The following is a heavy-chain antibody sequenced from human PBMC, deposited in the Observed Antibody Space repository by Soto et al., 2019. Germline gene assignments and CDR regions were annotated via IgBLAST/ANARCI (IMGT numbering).Heavy chain of an antibody. V-gene: IGHV1-69*13. CDR2: IIPIFGTA. CDR1: GGTFSSYA. J-gene: IGHJ6*02. D-gene: IGHD3-3*01. CDR3: ARVETYYDFWSGYYQPTYYYYGMDV. Sequence: SVKVSCKASGGTFSSYAISWVRQAPGQGLEWMGGIIPIFGTANYAQKFQGRVTITADESTSTAYMELSSLRSEDTAVYYCARVETYYDFWSGYYQPTYYYYGMDVWGQGTTVTVSS.